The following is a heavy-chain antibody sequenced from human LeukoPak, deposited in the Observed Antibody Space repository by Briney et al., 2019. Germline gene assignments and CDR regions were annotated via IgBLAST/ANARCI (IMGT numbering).Heavy chain of an antibody. CDR2: IRYDGSNK. J-gene: IGHJ4*02. D-gene: IGHD3-3*01. Sequence: PGGSLRLSCAASGFTFSDAYMDWVRQATGKGLEWVTFIRYDGSNKFYRPSVRGRFTVSRDNFENTLYLQMNSLRAEDTAVYYCATDFDDVNGDYYYIPQYWGRGMLVAVSS. CDR1: GFTFSDAY. CDR3: ATDFDDVNGDYYYIPQY. V-gene: IGHV3-30*02.